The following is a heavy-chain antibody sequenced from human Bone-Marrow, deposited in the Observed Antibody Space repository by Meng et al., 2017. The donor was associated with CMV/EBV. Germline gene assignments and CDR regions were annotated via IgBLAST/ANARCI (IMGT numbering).Heavy chain of an antibody. D-gene: IGHD6-13*01. V-gene: IGHV3-48*04. CDR2: ISSRSSTT. CDR3: ARVKSSSWFFDY. Sequence: GESLKISCAASGFAFSSYSINWVRQAPGKGLEWVSYISSRSSTTYYADSVEGRFTISRDNAKNSLYLQMNSLRVEDTAVYYCARVKSSSWFFDYWGQGTLVTVSS. CDR1: GFAFSSYS. J-gene: IGHJ4*02.